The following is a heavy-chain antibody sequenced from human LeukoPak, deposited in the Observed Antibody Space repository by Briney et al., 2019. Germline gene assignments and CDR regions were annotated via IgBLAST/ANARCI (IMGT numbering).Heavy chain of an antibody. D-gene: IGHD1-14*01. CDR1: GYIFTSYG. Sequence: ASVKVSCKASGYIFTSYGISWVRQAPGQGLEWMGWINPDSGNTNYTQKFQGRVTMTTDTSTSTAYMELTSLTSDDTAVYYCARGSPGDYWGQGTLVTVSS. CDR3: ARGSPGDY. J-gene: IGHJ4*02. CDR2: INPDSGNT. V-gene: IGHV1-18*01.